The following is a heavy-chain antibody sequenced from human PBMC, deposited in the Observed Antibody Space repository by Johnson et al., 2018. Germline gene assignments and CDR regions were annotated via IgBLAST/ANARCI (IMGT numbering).Heavy chain of an antibody. V-gene: IGHV5-51*03. D-gene: IGHD6-19*01. J-gene: IGHJ5*02. CDR1: GYNFPNYW. CDR3: VRYGQNNTGWYWLDP. Sequence: VQLVQSGAEVKKPGESLKISCRGSGYNFPNYWIGWVRQTSGKGLEWMGIIYSGNSNRRYSPSFEGQVTISVDKSINPAYLQWSSLKASDTAMYYCVRYGQNNTGWYWLDPWGQGTLVTVSS. CDR2: IYSGNSNR.